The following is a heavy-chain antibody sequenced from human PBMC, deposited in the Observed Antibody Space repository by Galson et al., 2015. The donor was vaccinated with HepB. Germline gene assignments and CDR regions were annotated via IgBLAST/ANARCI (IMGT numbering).Heavy chain of an antibody. D-gene: IGHD3-22*01. J-gene: IGHJ1*01. Sequence: SVKVSCKASGGTFSSYAISWVRQAPGQGLEWMGGIIPIFGTANYAQKFQGRVTITADESTSTAYMELSSLRSEDTAVYYCALYYYDSSGYYEGYFQHWGQGTLVTVSS. CDR3: ALYYYDSSGYYEGYFQH. CDR1: GGTFSSYA. V-gene: IGHV1-69*13. CDR2: IIPIFGTA.